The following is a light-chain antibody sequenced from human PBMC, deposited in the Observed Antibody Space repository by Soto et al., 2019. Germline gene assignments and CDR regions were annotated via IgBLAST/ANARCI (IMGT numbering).Light chain of an antibody. CDR1: SSDVGSYNL. V-gene: IGLV2-23*02. CDR3: CSYAGSSYV. J-gene: IGLJ1*01. CDR2: EVT. Sequence: QSALTQPASVSGSPGQSITISCTGTSSDVGSYNLVSWYQHHPGKAPKLMIYEVTKRPSGVSNRFSGSKSGNTASLTISGLLAEDEADYYCCSYAGSSYVFGTGTKVTVL.